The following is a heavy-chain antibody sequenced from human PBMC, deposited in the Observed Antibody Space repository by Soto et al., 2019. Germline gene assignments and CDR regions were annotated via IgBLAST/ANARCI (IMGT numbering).Heavy chain of an antibody. D-gene: IGHD4-17*01. CDR3: AKTSVTHQLFDY. Sequence: VKVSCKASGYTFTSYDINWVRQATGQGLEWMGWMNPNSGNTGYAQKFQGRVTMTSNTSISTAYMELSSLRSEDTAVYYCAKTSVTHQLFDYWGQGTLVTVSS. CDR1: GYTFTSYD. V-gene: IGHV1-8*01. CDR2: MNPNSGNT. J-gene: IGHJ4*02.